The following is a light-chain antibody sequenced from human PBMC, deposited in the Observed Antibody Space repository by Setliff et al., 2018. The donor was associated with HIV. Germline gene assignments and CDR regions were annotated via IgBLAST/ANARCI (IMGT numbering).Light chain of an antibody. V-gene: IGLV2-14*03. CDR3: SAYAGSNTFV. J-gene: IGLJ1*01. CDR2: DVN. CDR1: SSDIGAYKY. Sequence: QSVLTQPASVSGSPGQSITISCTGTSSDIGAYKYVSWYQQHPDKAPKLLIYDVNTRPSGISGRFSGSKSGNTASLTISGLQAEDEADYYCSAYAGSNTFVFGTGTKVTVL.